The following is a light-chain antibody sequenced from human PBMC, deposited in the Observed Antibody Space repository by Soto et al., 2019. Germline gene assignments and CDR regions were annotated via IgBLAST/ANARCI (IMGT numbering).Light chain of an antibody. CDR2: DAS. Sequence: EIVLTQSPGTLSVSPGERATLSCRASQSVGRNYLAWYQQKPGQAPRLLIYDASSRTTGIPERFSGSGSGTDFTLTISRLEPQDYAVYSCQQCASSPLTFDGATKVETK. CDR1: QSVGRNY. J-gene: IGKJ4*01. V-gene: IGKV3-20*01. CDR3: QQCASSPLT.